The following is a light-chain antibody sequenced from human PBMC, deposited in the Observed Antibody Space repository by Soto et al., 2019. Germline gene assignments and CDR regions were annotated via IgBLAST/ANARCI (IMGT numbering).Light chain of an antibody. V-gene: IGKV1-5*01. CDR1: QSISSW. J-gene: IGKJ2*01. CDR3: QQYNAFYT. CDR2: DAS. Sequence: DIQMTQSPSTPSSSIGDRVTITCRASQSISSWLAWYQQQPGKAPKLLIYDASILQSGVPPRFSGSASGTQFTLTISSMKPDDFATYYCQQYNAFYTFGQGTKVDIK.